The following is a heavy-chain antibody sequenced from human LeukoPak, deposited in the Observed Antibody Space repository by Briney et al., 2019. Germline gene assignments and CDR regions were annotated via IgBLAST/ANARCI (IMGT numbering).Heavy chain of an antibody. CDR1: GGTFSSYA. V-gene: IGHV1-69*13. Sequence: ALVKASCKASGGTFSSYAISWVRQAPGQELEWMGGIIPIFGTANYAQKFQGRVTITADESTSTAYMELSSLRSEDTAVYYCARAIPTSIVVVPAAIGWNGMDVWGQGTTVTVSS. CDR2: IIPIFGTA. CDR3: ARAIPTSIVVVPAAIGWNGMDV. D-gene: IGHD2-2*01. J-gene: IGHJ6*02.